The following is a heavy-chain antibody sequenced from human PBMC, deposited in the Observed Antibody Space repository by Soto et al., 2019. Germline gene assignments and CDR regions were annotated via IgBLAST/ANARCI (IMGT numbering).Heavy chain of an antibody. J-gene: IGHJ3*02. CDR1: GGSISSGGYY. CDR2: IYHSGDT. D-gene: IGHD6-6*01. V-gene: IGHV4-31*03. CDR3: ARVGISSSDAFDI. Sequence: SETLSLTCSVSGGSISSGGYYWSWIRQLPGKDLEWIGYIYHSGDTYYNSSLKSRLTISVDTSKNQFSLKLTSVTAADTAVYYCARVGISSSDAFDIWGQGTMVTVSS.